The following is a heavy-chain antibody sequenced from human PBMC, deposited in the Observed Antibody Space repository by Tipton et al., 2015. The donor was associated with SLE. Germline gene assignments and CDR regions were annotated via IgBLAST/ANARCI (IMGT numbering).Heavy chain of an antibody. V-gene: IGHV3-7*04. J-gene: IGHJ4*02. CDR1: GSTFSSYW. CDR2: IKQDGSEQ. CDR3: ARGTNDFWSAYTQNYYFDS. Sequence: SLRLSCAASGSTFSSYWMSWVRQAPGKGLEWVANIKQDGSEQLYADSVKGRYTISRDNAKNSLFLHMNSLRVEDTAVYYCARGTNDFWSAYTQNYYFDSWGQGALVTVSS. D-gene: IGHD3-3*01.